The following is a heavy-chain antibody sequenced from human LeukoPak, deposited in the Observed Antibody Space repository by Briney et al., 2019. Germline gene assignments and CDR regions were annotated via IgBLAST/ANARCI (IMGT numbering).Heavy chain of an antibody. D-gene: IGHD2-21*01. J-gene: IGHJ6*03. CDR3: ARYSEVYYYVDV. V-gene: IGHV3-21*01. CDR1: GFTFDTYN. CDR2: IRSYSSYI. Sequence: GGSLRLSCAASGFTFDTYNFNWVRQAPGRGLEWVATIRSYSSYIHYADSVKGRFIISRDDAEKSMYLQMNSLRVGDTAVYFCARYSEVYYYVDVWGTGTTVTVSS.